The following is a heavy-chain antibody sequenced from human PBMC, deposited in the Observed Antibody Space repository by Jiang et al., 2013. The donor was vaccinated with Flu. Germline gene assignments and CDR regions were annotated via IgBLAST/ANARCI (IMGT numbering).Heavy chain of an antibody. V-gene: IGHV4-39*01. CDR2: ICYSGST. J-gene: IGHJ4*02. CDR1: SISSNTYY. Sequence: SISSNTYYWGWIRQPPGKGLEWIGSICYSGSTYYNPSLKSRVTISVDTSKNQFSLKLSSVTAADTAVYYCARHSGFYYYDSNDLLPPPNFDYWGQGTLVTVSS. CDR3: ARHSGFYYYDSNDLLPPPNFDY. D-gene: IGHD3-22*01.